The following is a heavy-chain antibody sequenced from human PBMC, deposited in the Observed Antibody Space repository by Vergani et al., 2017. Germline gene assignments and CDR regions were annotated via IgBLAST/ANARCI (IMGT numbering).Heavy chain of an antibody. CDR3: ARSYRNGQWKRPLADGAFDI. Sequence: EVQLVESGGGLVKPGGSLRLSCAASGFTFSSYRMNWVRQPPGKGLEWVSSISSSSSYIYYQVSVKGRFTFSRDNAKNTLYLKMNSLRAEDTTVYYCARSYRNGQWKRPLADGAFDIWGQGIMVNVSS. CDR1: GFTFSSYR. D-gene: IGHD1-26*01. J-gene: IGHJ3*02. CDR2: ISSSSSYI. V-gene: IGHV3-21*01.